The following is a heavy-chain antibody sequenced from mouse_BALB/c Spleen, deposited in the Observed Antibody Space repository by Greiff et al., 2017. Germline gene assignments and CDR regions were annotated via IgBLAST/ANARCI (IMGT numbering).Heavy chain of an antibody. CDR2: ISDGGSYT. V-gene: IGHV5-4*02. CDR1: GFTFSDYY. Sequence: EVKLMESGGGLVKPGGSLKLSCAASGFTFSDYYMYWVRQTPEKRLEWVATISDGGSYTYYPDSVKGRFTISRDNAKNNLYLQMSSLKSEDTAMYYCARTARATSWFAYWGQGTLVTVSA. D-gene: IGHD3-1*01. J-gene: IGHJ3*01. CDR3: ARTARATSWFAY.